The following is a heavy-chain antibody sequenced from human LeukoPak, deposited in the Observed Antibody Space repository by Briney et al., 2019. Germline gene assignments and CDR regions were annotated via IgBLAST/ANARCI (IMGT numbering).Heavy chain of an antibody. D-gene: IGHD4-23*01. J-gene: IGHJ5*02. Sequence: GSSVKVSCKASGGTFSSYAISWVRQAPGQGLEWMGGIIPIFGTANYAQKFQGRVTITADESTSTAYMELSSLRSEDTAVYYCAGVLYGGNSANWSDPWGQGTLVTVSS. CDR2: IIPIFGTA. CDR3: AGVLYGGNSANWSDP. V-gene: IGHV1-69*01. CDR1: GGTFSSYA.